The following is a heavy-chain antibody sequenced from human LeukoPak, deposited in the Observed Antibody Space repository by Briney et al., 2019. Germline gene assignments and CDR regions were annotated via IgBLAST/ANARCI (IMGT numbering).Heavy chain of an antibody. CDR1: GFTFSSYW. V-gene: IGHV3-74*01. D-gene: IGHD3-10*01. CDR3: ARYDSDAGAVDV. J-gene: IGHJ6*04. CDR2: INSDGSRI. Sequence: GGSLRLSCAASGFTFSSYWMHWVRHGPGKGVGWVSRINSDGSRIIYADFVKGRFIISRDSSRNMLNLQMNSLRAEDPALYYCARYDSDAGAVDVWGKGTTVTASS.